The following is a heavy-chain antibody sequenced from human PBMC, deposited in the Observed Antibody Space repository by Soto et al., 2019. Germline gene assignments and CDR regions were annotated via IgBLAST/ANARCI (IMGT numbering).Heavy chain of an antibody. J-gene: IGHJ4*02. CDR3: SSLDTARVETAGY. V-gene: IGHV3-7*01. Sequence: GGSLRLSCVGSGLSLSNIWTSWVRQAPGKGLEWVANIKQGGTETYYVDSVKGRFTISKDHAKNSLYLQMNSLRVEDTALYYCSSLDTARVETAGYWGQGTLVTVSS. CDR1: GLSLSNIW. CDR2: IKQGGTET. D-gene: IGHD5-18*01.